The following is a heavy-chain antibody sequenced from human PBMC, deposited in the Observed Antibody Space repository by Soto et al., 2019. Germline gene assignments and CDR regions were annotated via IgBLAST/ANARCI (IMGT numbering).Heavy chain of an antibody. V-gene: IGHV3-21*01. CDR3: ARESEDLTSNFDY. Sequence: GGSLRLSCAASGFTFTRYSMNRVRQAPGKGLGWVSSISSTTNYIYYADSMKGRFTVSRDNAKNSVYLEMNSLSAEDTALYYCARESEDLTSNFDYWGQGTLVPVSS. CDR1: GFTFTRYS. CDR2: ISSTTNYI. J-gene: IGHJ4*02.